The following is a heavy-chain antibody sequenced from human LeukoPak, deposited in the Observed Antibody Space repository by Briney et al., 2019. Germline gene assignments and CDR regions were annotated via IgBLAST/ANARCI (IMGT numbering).Heavy chain of an antibody. CDR3: ARREAAAGTWWFDP. Sequence: GESLKISCQGSGYSFTTYWIGGVRQMPGKGLEWMGNIYPGDSDTRYSPSFKGQVTISADKSISTAYLQWSSLKASDTAMYYCARREAAAGTWWFDPWGQGTLVTVSS. CDR2: IYPGDSDT. CDR1: GYSFTTYW. V-gene: IGHV5-51*01. J-gene: IGHJ5*02. D-gene: IGHD6-13*01.